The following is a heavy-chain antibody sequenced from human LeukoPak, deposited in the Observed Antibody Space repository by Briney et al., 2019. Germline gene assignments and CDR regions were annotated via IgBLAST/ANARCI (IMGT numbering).Heavy chain of an antibody. CDR1: GFTFSSYW. J-gene: IGHJ3*01. D-gene: IGHD1-26*01. CDR3: ARAPIGRAYAFDV. V-gene: IGHV3-7*01. CDR2: IKLDGSEK. Sequence: GGSLRLSCAASGFTFSSYWMTWVRQAPGKGLEWVANIKLDGSEKYYVDSVKGRFTISRDNAKNSLYLQMNSLRAEDTAMYYCARAPIGRAYAFDVWGQGTMVTVSS.